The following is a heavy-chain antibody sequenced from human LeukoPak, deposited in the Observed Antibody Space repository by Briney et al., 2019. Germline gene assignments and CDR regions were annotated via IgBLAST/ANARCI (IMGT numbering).Heavy chain of an antibody. CDR3: ARGSRYYYYMDV. V-gene: IGHV3-48*04. Sequence: PGGSLRLSCAASGFTFSSYAMSWVRQAPGKGLEWVSAISGSGSTIYYADSVKGRFTISRDNAKNSLYLQMNSLRAEDTAVYYCARGSRYYYYMDVWGKGTTVTVSS. CDR2: ISGSGSTI. J-gene: IGHJ6*03. CDR1: GFTFSSYA.